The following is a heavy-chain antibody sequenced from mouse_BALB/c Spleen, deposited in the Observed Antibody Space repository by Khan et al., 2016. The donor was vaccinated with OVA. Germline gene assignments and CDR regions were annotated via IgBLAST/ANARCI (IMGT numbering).Heavy chain of an antibody. Sequence: EVQLLETGGDLVKPGGSLKLSCAASGFTFSSYSMSWVRQTPDKRLEWVASISSGGDYTYYPDSVKGRFTISRDNAKNTLYLQMSDLKSEDTAMHYCAGHLTGSFAYWGQGTLVTVSA. CDR2: ISSGGDYT. CDR1: GFTFSSYS. J-gene: IGHJ3*01. D-gene: IGHD4-1*01. CDR3: AGHLTGSFAY. V-gene: IGHV5-6*01.